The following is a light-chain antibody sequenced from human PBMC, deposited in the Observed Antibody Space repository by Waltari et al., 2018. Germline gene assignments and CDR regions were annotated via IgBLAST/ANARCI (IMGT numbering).Light chain of an antibody. CDR3: QQSSLWPPTT. V-gene: IGKV3-11*01. J-gene: IGKJ1*01. CDR2: DAS. CDR1: QSFSRS. Sequence: EIVLTHSPSTFSLSPGERATLSCRAIQSFSRSLAWYQQKTGQAPRLLLYDASNRATGIPARLSGSGSGTDFTLTISSLEPEDFVRYYCQQSSLWPPTTFGQGTKVEIK.